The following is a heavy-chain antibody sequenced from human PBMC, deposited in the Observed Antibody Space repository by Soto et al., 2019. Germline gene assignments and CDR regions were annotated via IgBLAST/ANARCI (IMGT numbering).Heavy chain of an antibody. J-gene: IGHJ4*02. CDR3: AREKSGCSGDCLDY. CDR1: GFTFSSYE. D-gene: IGHD2-21*02. CDR2: IFGERNTI. Sequence: GGSLRLSCAASGFTFSSYEMNWVRQAPGKGLEWIAYIFGERNTIYTDSVRGRFTISRDNAKNSLYLQMNSLRAEDAAVYYCAREKSGCSGDCLDYWGQGTLVTVSS. V-gene: IGHV3-48*03.